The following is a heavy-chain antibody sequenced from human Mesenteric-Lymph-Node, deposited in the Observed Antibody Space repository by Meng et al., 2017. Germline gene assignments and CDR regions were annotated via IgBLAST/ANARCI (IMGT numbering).Heavy chain of an antibody. V-gene: IGHV4-34*01. CDR2: INHSGST. CDR1: GGSFSGYY. D-gene: IGHD7-27*01. Sequence: SETLSLTCAVYGGSFSGYYWSWIRQPPGKGLEWIGEINHSGSTNYNPSLKSRVTISVDTSKNQFSLKLSSVTAADTAVYYCATETGDKFMGSYFDYWGQGTLVTVSS. J-gene: IGHJ4*02. CDR3: ATETGDKFMGSYFDY.